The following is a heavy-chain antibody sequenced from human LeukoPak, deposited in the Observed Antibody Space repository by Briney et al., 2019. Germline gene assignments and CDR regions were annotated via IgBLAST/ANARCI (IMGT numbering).Heavy chain of an antibody. CDR1: GYTFTGYY. D-gene: IGHD3-10*01. Sequence: ASVKVSRKASGYTFTGYYVNWVRQAPGQGLEWMGWINPNNGATNYAQKFQGRVTMTRDTSISTAYMELSRLKSDDTAVYYCARDYYGLIDYWGQGTPVTVSS. CDR2: INPNNGAT. V-gene: IGHV1-2*02. J-gene: IGHJ4*02. CDR3: ARDYYGLIDY.